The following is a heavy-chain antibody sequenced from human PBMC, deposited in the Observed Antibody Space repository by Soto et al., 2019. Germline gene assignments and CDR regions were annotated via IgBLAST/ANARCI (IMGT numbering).Heavy chain of an antibody. J-gene: IGHJ4*02. V-gene: IGHV3-23*01. CDR2: ISGSGGST. CDR1: GCTFISYA. Sequence: GGSLRLSCAASGCTFISYAMSWVRQAPGKGLEWVSAISGSGGSTYYADSVKGRFTISRDNSKNTLYLQMNSLRAEDTAVYYCAKRNLLYYDILTGSPNYFDYWGQGTLVTVSS. D-gene: IGHD3-9*01. CDR3: AKRNLLYYDILTGSPNYFDY.